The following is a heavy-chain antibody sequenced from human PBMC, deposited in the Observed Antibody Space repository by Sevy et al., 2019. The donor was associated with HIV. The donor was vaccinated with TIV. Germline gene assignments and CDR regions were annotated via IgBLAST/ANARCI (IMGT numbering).Heavy chain of an antibody. CDR3: AKDIGVPANYYYYYYMDV. CDR2: IRYDGSNK. D-gene: IGHD2-2*01. CDR1: GFTFSANW. V-gene: IGHV3-30*02. Sequence: GGSLRLSCAASGFTFSANWMNWVRQAPGKGLEWVAFIRYDGSNKYYADSVKGRFTISRDNSKNTLYLQMNSLRAEDTAVYYCAKDIGVPANYYYYYYMDVWGKGTTVTVSS. J-gene: IGHJ6*03.